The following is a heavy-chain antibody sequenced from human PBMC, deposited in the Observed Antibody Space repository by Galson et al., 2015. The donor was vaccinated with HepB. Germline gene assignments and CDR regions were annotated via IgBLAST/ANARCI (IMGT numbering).Heavy chain of an antibody. J-gene: IGHJ6*02. CDR3: TRDRRAIQPWSSGPYYYYYGMDV. Sequence: SLRLSCAASGFTFSNYAVHWVRQAPGKGLEWVAVVSYDGSNKYYADSVKGRFTISRDNSKNTLYLQMNSLRAEDTAMYYCTRDRRAIQPWSSGPYYYYYGMDVWGQGTMVTVSS. V-gene: IGHV3-30*04. CDR2: VSYDGSNK. D-gene: IGHD5-18*01. CDR1: GFTFSNYA.